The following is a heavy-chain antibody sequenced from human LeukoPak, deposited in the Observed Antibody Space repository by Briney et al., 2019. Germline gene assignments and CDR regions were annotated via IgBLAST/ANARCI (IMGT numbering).Heavy chain of an antibody. V-gene: IGHV3-48*01. CDR2: ISSSSSTI. CDR1: GFTFSSYS. CDR3: ARGYYDFWSGYSNYYYYYYMDV. D-gene: IGHD3-3*01. J-gene: IGHJ6*03. Sequence: GGSLRLSCAASGFTFSSYSMNWVRQAPGKGLEWVSYISSSSSTIYYADSVKGRSTISRDNAKNSLYLQMNSLRAEDTAVYYCARGYYDFWSGYSNYYYYYYMDVWGKGTTVTVSS.